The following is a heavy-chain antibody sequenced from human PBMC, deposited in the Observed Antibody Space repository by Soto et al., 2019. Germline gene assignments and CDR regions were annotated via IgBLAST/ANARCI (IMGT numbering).Heavy chain of an antibody. J-gene: IGHJ6*02. CDR3: AKSRAAAGTYYYCYGMDV. D-gene: IGHD6-13*01. Sequence: GGSLRLSCAASGFTFSSYGMHWVRQAPGKGLEWVAVISYDGSNKYYADSVNGRFTTSSDTSKNTLYLQMNSMRAEDTAVYYCAKSRAAAGTYYYCYGMDVWGQGTTVTVSS. V-gene: IGHV3-30*18. CDR2: ISYDGSNK. CDR1: GFTFSSYG.